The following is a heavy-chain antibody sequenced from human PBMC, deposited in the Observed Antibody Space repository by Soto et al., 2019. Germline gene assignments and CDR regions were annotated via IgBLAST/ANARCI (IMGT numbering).Heavy chain of an antibody. CDR2: IYYSGGT. CDR1: GGSISSGGYY. Sequence: QVQLQESGPGLVKPSQTLSLTCTVSGGSISSGGYYWSWIRQHPGKGLEWIGYIYYSGGTYSNPSLKSGVTLSVETSKDQCSLKLSSVTAADTAVYYCARVGGINWFDPWGQGNLVTLSS. CDR3: ARVGGINWFDP. J-gene: IGHJ5*02. D-gene: IGHD1-20*01. V-gene: IGHV4-31*03.